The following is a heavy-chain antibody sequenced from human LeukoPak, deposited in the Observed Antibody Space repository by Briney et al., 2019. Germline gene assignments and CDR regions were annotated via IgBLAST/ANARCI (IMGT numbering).Heavy chain of an antibody. V-gene: IGHV4-4*07. Sequence: SETLSLTCTVSGGSISSYYWSWVRQPAGKGLEWIGRIHTSGSVDYNPSLKSRVTMSVDTSENQFSLRLSSVTAADTAMYYCAREGSMTARPFVSIDYWGQGTLVTVSS. J-gene: IGHJ4*02. D-gene: IGHD6-6*01. CDR2: IHTSGSV. CDR3: AREGSMTARPFVSIDY. CDR1: GGSISSYY.